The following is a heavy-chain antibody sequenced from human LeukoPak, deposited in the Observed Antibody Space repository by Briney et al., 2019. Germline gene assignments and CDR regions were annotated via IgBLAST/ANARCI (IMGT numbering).Heavy chain of an antibody. Sequence: ASVKVSCKASGYTFTGYYMHWVRQAPGQGLEWMGWINPNSGGTNYAQKFQGRVTMTRDTSISTAYMELSSLRSEDTAVYYCARGPSGGWSAYFDYWGQGTLATVSS. CDR3: ARGPSGGWSAYFDY. J-gene: IGHJ4*02. D-gene: IGHD6-19*01. CDR2: INPNSGGT. CDR1: GYTFTGYY. V-gene: IGHV1-2*02.